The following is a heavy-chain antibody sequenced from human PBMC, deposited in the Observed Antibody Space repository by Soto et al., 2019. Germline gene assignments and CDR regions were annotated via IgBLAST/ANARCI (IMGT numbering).Heavy chain of an antibody. Sequence: QVQLQESGPGLVKPSQTLSLICTVSGGFFSSGDYYWTWIRQPPGKGLEWIGYIFYNGNTYYKPSLKSRITISIDTSKNQFSLKLSSVSAADTAVYYCARERRGYVNYLDYWGQGTLVTVSS. J-gene: IGHJ4*02. CDR3: ARERRGYVNYLDY. D-gene: IGHD5-12*01. V-gene: IGHV4-30-4*01. CDR2: IFYNGNT. CDR1: GGFFSSGDYY.